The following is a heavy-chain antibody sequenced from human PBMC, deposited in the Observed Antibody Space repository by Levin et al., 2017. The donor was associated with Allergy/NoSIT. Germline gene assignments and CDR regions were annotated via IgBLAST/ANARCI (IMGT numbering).Heavy chain of an antibody. D-gene: IGHD6-19*01. Sequence: SQTLSLTCTVSGGSISSYYWSWIRQPPGKGLEWIGNVFSSGRTNYNLSLKSRVTISVDTSKKQFSLHLSSVTAADTAVYYCARQGGTVAGTTWFDPWGQGTLVTVSS. CDR3: ARQGGTVAGTTWFDP. CDR1: GGSISSYY. CDR2: VFSSGRT. J-gene: IGHJ5*02. V-gene: IGHV4-59*08.